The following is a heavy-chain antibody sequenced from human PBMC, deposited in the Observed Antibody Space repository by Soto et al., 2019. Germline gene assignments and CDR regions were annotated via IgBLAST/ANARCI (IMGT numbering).Heavy chain of an antibody. J-gene: IGHJ5*02. D-gene: IGHD3-10*01. CDR3: ARVGLLWFGESHFDP. CDR1: GGSISSSNC. CDR2: IYHSGST. Sequence: SETLSLTCAVSGGSISSSNCWSWFRHPPGKGLEWIGEIYHSGSTNYNPSLKSRVTISVDKSKNQFSLKLSSVTAADTAVYYCARVGLLWFGESHFDPWGQGTLVTVSS. V-gene: IGHV4-4*02.